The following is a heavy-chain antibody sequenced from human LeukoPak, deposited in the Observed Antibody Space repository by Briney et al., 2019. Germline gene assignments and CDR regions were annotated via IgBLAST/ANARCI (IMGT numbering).Heavy chain of an antibody. CDR2: IYYSGST. V-gene: IGHV4-61*08. CDR1: GGSISSGGYY. CDR3: ARELQSYSNWFDP. Sequence: SETLSLTCTVSGGSISSGGYYWSWIRQHPGKGLEWIGYIYYSGSTNYNPSLKSRVTISVDTSKNQFSLKLSSVTAADTAVYYCARELQSYSNWFDPWGQGTLVTVSS. D-gene: IGHD4-11*01. J-gene: IGHJ5*02.